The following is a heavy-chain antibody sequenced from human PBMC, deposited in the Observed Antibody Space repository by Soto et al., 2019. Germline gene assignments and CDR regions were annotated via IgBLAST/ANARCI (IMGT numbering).Heavy chain of an antibody. CDR3: TRQQYCSSTSCIRVMDV. D-gene: IGHD2-2*01. Sequence: GGSLRLSCAASGFTFSGSAMHWVRQASGEGLEWVGRIRSKANSYATAYAASVKGRFTISRDDSKNTAYLQMNSLKTEDTAVYYCTRQQYCSSTSCIRVMDVWGQGTTVTVSS. CDR1: GFTFSGSA. J-gene: IGHJ6*02. CDR2: IRSKANSYAT. V-gene: IGHV3-73*01.